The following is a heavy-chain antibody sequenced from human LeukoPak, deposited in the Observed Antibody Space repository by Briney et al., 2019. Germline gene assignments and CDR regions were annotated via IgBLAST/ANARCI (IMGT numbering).Heavy chain of an antibody. CDR1: GGSISTYY. CDR2: VYTSGST. CDR3: ARERPYSQWFDP. J-gene: IGHJ5*02. V-gene: IGHV4-4*07. D-gene: IGHD2-15*01. Sequence: SETLSLTCTLSGGSISTYYWSWNRPSAGKGMEWIGRVYTSGSTNYNPSLKSRVTMPVDTSKNQFSLKLRFVTAADTAVYYCARERPYSQWFDPWGQGTLVIVAS.